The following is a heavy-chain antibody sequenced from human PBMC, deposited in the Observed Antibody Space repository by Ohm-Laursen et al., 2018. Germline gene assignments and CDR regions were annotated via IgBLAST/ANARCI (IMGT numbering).Heavy chain of an antibody. CDR3: ARGRDWDCPFDY. J-gene: IGHJ4*02. V-gene: IGHV1-46*01. CDR2: INPNGGST. Sequence: ASVKVSCNASGYTFTRHYMHWVRQAPGQGLEWMGIINPNGGSTNYAQKFQGRVTMTRDTSTSTVYMELSNLRSEDTAVYYCARGRDWDCPFDYWGQGTLVTVSS. D-gene: IGHD1-7*01. CDR1: GYTFTRHY.